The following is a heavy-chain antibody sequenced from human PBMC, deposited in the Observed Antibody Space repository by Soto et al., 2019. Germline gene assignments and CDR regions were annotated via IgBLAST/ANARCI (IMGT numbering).Heavy chain of an antibody. D-gene: IGHD1-26*01. CDR2: INPGGGST. V-gene: IGHV1-46*01. CDR3: ARPNAVGATVRYFFDY. CDR1: GYNFTTYY. J-gene: IGHJ4*01. Sequence: ASVKVSCKASGYNFTTYYIHWVRQAPGQGLEWMGVINPGGGSTNYAQKFKGRLTVTADTSTSTVYMELSSLTSEDTAVYYCARPNAVGATVRYFFDYWGQGTLVTAPQ.